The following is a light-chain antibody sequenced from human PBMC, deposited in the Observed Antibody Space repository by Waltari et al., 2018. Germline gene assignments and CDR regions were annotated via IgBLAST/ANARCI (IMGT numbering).Light chain of an antibody. V-gene: IGLV3-1*01. Sequence: SYELTQPPSVSVSPGQTASITCSGDKLGDKYACWYQQKPGQSPVVVIYQDTKRPSGIPERFSGSNSGNTATLTISETQAMDEADYYCQAWDSNSHVFGTGTKVTVL. CDR2: QDT. J-gene: IGLJ1*01. CDR1: KLGDKY. CDR3: QAWDSNSHV.